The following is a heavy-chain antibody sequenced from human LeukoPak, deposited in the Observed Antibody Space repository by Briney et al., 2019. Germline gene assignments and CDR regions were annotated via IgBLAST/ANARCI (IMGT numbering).Heavy chain of an antibody. Sequence: SETLSLTCTVSGGSISSGSYYWSWIRQPAGKGLEWIGRIYTSGSTNYNPSLKSRVTISVDTSKNQFSLKLSSVTAADTAVYYCARVFPSLKFDPWGQGTLVTVSS. CDR1: GGSISSGSYY. CDR3: ARVFPSLKFDP. CDR2: IYTSGST. J-gene: IGHJ5*02. V-gene: IGHV4-61*02.